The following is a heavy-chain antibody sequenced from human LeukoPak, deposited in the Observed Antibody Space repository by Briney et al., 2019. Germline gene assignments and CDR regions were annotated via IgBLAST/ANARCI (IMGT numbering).Heavy chain of an antibody. CDR2: ISSSSSYI. Sequence: PGGSLRLSCAASGFTFSSYSMNWVRQAPGKGLEWVSSISSSSSYIYYADSVKGRFTISRDNSKNTLYLQMNSLRAEDTAVYYCAKVFYSSGWYGAKYDYWGQGTLVTVSS. CDR1: GFTFSSYS. D-gene: IGHD6-19*01. J-gene: IGHJ4*02. V-gene: IGHV3-21*04. CDR3: AKVFYSSGWYGAKYDY.